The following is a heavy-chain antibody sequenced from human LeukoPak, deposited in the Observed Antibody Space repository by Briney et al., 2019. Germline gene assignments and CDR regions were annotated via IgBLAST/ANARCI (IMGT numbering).Heavy chain of an antibody. CDR1: GGSFSGYY. D-gene: IGHD5-12*01. V-gene: IGHV4-34*01. CDR2: INHSGST. Sequence: SETLSLTCAVYGGSFSGYYWSWIRQPPGKGLEWIGEINHSGSTYYNPSLKSRVTIAVETSKNQFSLKLSSVTAADKAVYYCARSCRILDIVATIRARLGGNGFDIWGQGTMVTVSS. CDR3: ARSCRILDIVATIRARLGGNGFDI. J-gene: IGHJ3*02.